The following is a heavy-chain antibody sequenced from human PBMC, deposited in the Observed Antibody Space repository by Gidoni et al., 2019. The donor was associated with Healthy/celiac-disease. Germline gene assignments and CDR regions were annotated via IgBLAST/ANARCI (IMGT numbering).Heavy chain of an antibody. J-gene: IGHJ3*02. Sequence: QVQLVQSGAEVKKPGASVKVSCKASGYTFTSYGISWVRQAPGQGLEWMGWISAYNGNTNYAQKLQGRVTMTTDTSTSTVYMELRSLRSDDTAVYYCARDGSLWFRESADAFDIWGQGTMVTVSS. CDR1: GYTFTSYG. CDR3: ARDGSLWFRESADAFDI. CDR2: ISAYNGNT. V-gene: IGHV1-18*01. D-gene: IGHD3-10*01.